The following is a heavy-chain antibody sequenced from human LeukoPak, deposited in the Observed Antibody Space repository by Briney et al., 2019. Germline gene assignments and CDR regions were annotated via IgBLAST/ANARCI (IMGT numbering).Heavy chain of an antibody. V-gene: IGHV4-39*07. CDR1: GGSISSGSYY. CDR3: ARVTGLYYFDY. Sequence: SETLSLTCTVSGGSISSGSYYWGWIRQPPGKGLEWIGSIYHSGSTYYNPSLKSRVTISVDTSKNQFSLKLSSVTAADTAVYYCARVTGLYYFDYWGQGTLVTVSS. CDR2: IYHSGST. D-gene: IGHD1-14*01. J-gene: IGHJ4*02.